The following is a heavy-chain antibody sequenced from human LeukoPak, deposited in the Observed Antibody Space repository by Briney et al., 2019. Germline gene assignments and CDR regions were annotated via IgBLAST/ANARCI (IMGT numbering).Heavy chain of an antibody. D-gene: IGHD3-10*01. CDR1: GASISSSY. CDR2: IYYSGST. CDR3: ARGPGVTRTMVRGVIRYWFDP. V-gene: IGHV4-59*01. Sequence: SETLSLTCTVSGASISSSYWNWIRQPPGKGLEWIGNIYYSGSTHYNPSLQSRVTMSLDTSKNQFSLKLSSVTAADTAVYYCARGPGVTRTMVRGVIRYWFDPWGQGTLVTVSS. J-gene: IGHJ5*02.